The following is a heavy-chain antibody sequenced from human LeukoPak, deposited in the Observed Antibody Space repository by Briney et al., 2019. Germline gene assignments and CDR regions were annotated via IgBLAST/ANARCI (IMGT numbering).Heavy chain of an antibody. V-gene: IGHV1-2*06. CDR3: ARAGDCSSTSCYQFDP. Sequence: GASVKVSCKASGYTFTGYYMHWVRQAPGQGLEWMGRINPNSGGTNYAQKFQGRVTMTRDTSISTAYMELSRLRSDDTAVYYCARAGDCSSTSCYQFDPWGQGTLVTVSS. CDR2: INPNSGGT. D-gene: IGHD2-2*01. J-gene: IGHJ5*02. CDR1: GYTFTGYY.